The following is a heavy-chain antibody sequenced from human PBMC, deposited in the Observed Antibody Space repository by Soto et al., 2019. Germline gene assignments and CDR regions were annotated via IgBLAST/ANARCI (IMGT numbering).Heavy chain of an antibody. J-gene: IGHJ6*02. V-gene: IGHV4-59*01. D-gene: IGHD3-9*01. CDR2: IYYSGST. Sequence: SETLSLTCTVSGGSISSNYWGWIRQPPGKGLEWIGYIYYSGSTNYNPSLKSRVTISVDTSKNQFSLKLSSVTAADTAVYYCARFGGKLLTGYQNYYYYGMDVWGQGTTVTV. CDR1: GGSISSNY. CDR3: ARFGGKLLTGYQNYYYYGMDV.